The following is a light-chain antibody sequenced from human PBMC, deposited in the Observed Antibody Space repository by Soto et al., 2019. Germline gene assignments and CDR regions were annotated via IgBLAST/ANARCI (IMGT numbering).Light chain of an antibody. V-gene: IGKV1-5*03. CDR3: QQNDSLPRT. J-gene: IGKJ1*01. Sequence: DIQMTQSPSTLSASVGDRVTITCRASQSISSWLAWYQQKPGKAPKLLIYKASSLESGLPSRFSGSGTGTEFTLSISSLQPDDIATYYCQQNDSLPRTFGQGTKVEIK. CDR2: KAS. CDR1: QSISSW.